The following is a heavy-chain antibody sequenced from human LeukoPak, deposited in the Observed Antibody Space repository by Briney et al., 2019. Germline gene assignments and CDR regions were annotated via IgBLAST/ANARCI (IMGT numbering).Heavy chain of an antibody. Sequence: KPSETLSLTCTVSGGSISSSSYYWRWIRQPPGKGLEWIGSIYYSGSTYYNPSLKSRVTISVDTSKNQFSLKLSSVTAADTAVYYCATRYCSGGSCYGFDYWGQGTLVTVSS. V-gene: IGHV4-39*01. J-gene: IGHJ4*02. CDR3: ATRYCSGGSCYGFDY. CDR1: GGSISSSSYY. D-gene: IGHD2-15*01. CDR2: IYYSGST.